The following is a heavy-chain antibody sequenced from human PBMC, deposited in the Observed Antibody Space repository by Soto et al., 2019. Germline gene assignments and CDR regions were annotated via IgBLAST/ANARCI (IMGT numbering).Heavy chain of an antibody. CDR2: ISGSGGST. V-gene: IGHV3-23*01. CDR1: GFTFTSYG. Sequence: EVQLLESGGGLVQPGGSLRVSCAASGFTFTSYGMSWVRQAPGKGLEWVSAISGSGGSTYYADSVKGRFTISRDNSKNTVYLQMNSLRAEDTASYYCASYYYDNSGYYHYFDYWGQGTLVTVSS. CDR3: ASYYYDNSGYYHYFDY. D-gene: IGHD3-22*01. J-gene: IGHJ4*02.